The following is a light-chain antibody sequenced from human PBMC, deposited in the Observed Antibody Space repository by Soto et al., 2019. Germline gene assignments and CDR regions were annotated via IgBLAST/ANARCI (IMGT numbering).Light chain of an antibody. J-gene: IGKJ1*01. CDR2: DAS. Sequence: VFIQSPSTLSLSPGERATLSCRASQSVGSYLAWYQHKPGQAPRLLISDASNRATGIPARFSGSGSETEFTLTISRLEPEDFAVYYCQQYNNWPRTFGQGTKVDIK. V-gene: IGKV3-11*01. CDR3: QQYNNWPRT. CDR1: QSVGSY.